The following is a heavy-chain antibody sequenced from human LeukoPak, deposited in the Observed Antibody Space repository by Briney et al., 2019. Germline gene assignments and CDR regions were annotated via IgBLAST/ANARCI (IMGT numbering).Heavy chain of an antibody. CDR2: ISAYNGNT. D-gene: IGHD4-17*01. CDR1: GYTFTSYG. J-gene: IGHJ5*02. CDR3: ARTLYGDYEGGSFDP. V-gene: IGHV1-18*01. Sequence: ASVKVSCKASGYTFTSYGISWVRQAPGQGLEWMGWISAYNGNTNYAQKLQGRVTMTTDTSTSTAYMELRSLRSDDTAVYYCARTLYGDYEGGSFDPWGQGTLVTVSS.